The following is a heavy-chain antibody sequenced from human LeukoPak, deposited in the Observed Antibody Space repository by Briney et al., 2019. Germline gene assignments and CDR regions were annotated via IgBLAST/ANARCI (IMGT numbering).Heavy chain of an antibody. D-gene: IGHD3-22*01. CDR3: ASQGYDSSGYYYSY. V-gene: IGHV4-39*01. Sequence: TFSNYWMTWVRQPPGKGLEWIGSIYYSGSTYYNPSLKSRVTISVDTSKNQFSLKLSSVTAADTAVYYCASQGYDSSGYYYSYWGQGTLVTVTS. CDR2: IYYSGST. CDR1: TFSNYW. J-gene: IGHJ4*02.